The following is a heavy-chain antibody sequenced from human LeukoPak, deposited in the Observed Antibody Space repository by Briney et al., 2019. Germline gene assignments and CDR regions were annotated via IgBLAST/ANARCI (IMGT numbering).Heavy chain of an antibody. Sequence: PGGSLRLSCAASGFTSSSYWMHWVRQVPGKGLVWVSRISGDGTARNYADSVKGRFTISRDDAKNTADLQMNSLRGEDTTVYYCVRGRGSYGWFDPWGQGTLVTVSS. CDR1: GFTSSSYW. J-gene: IGHJ5*02. CDR3: VRGRGSYGWFDP. CDR2: ISGDGTAR. V-gene: IGHV3-74*01. D-gene: IGHD3-10*01.